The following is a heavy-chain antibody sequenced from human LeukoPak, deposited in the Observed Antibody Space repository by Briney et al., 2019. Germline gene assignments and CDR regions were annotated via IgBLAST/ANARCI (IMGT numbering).Heavy chain of an antibody. J-gene: IGHJ4*02. D-gene: IGHD6-13*01. CDR1: GDSVSSNSAA. CDR2: TYYRSQWYN. V-gene: IGHV6-1*01. CDR3: ARGRPAAGQYYFDY. Sequence: SQTLSPTCAISGDSVSSNSAAWNWIRQSPSRGLEWLGRTYYRSQWYNDYAASVKSRITINPDTSKSQFSLQLNSVTPEDTAVYYCARGRPAAGQYYFDYWGQGTLVTVSS.